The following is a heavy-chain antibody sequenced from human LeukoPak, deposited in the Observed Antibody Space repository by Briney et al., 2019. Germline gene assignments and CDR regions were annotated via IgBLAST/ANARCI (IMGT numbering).Heavy chain of an antibody. J-gene: IGHJ6*03. D-gene: IGHD2-2*01. CDR2: IYHSGST. CDR1: GYSISSGYY. CDR3: ARTTEGYCSSTRCYGFYYYYYMDV. V-gene: IGHV4-38-2*02. Sequence: SETLSLTCTVSGYSISSGYYWGWIRQPPGKGLEGSGRIYHSGSTYYNPSLKSRVTISVDMSKNQFSLKLSSVTAAATAVYYCARTTEGYCSSTRCYGFYYYYYMDVWGKGTTVTISS.